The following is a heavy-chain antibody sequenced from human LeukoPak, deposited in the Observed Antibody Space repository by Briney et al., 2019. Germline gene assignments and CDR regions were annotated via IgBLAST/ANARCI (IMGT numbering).Heavy chain of an antibody. CDR2: ISSSSSYI. J-gene: IGHJ6*02. CDR3: ARDRMVRGVIVYYGMVV. CDR1: GFTFSSYS. V-gene: IGHV3-21*01. D-gene: IGHD3-10*01. Sequence: GGSLRLSCAASGFTFSSYSMNWVRQAPGKGLEWVSSISSSSSYIYYADSVKGRFTISRDNAKNSLYLQMNSLRAEDTGVYYCARDRMVRGVIVYYGMVVWGQGTTVTVSS.